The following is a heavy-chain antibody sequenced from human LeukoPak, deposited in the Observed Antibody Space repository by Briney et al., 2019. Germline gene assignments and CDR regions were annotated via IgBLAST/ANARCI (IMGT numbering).Heavy chain of an antibody. V-gene: IGHV4-59*01. D-gene: IGHD3-22*01. CDR1: GGSISSYY. Sequence: PSGTLSLTCSVSGGSISSYYWSWIRQPPGKGLEWIGYFYYSGSTNYNPSLKSRVTISVDTTKNQFSLKLSSVTAADTAVYYCARDGLSLPPRRFGMDVWGQGTTVIVSS. CDR2: FYYSGST. J-gene: IGHJ6*02. CDR3: ARDGLSLPPRRFGMDV.